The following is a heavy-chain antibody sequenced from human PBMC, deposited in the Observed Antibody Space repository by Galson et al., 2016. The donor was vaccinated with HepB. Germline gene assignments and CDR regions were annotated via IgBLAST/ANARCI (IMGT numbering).Heavy chain of an antibody. Sequence: SLRLSCAASGFTFSSYAMSWVRQAPGKGLEWVSAISGSGDRKYYADSVKGRFTISRDNSKNTLYLQMNSLRAEDTAVYFCAKDWGFWNYDSSGTLDYWGQGTLVTVSS. V-gene: IGHV3-23*01. CDR2: ISGSGDRK. CDR1: GFTFSSYA. J-gene: IGHJ4*02. CDR3: AKDWGFWNYDSSGTLDY. D-gene: IGHD3-22*01.